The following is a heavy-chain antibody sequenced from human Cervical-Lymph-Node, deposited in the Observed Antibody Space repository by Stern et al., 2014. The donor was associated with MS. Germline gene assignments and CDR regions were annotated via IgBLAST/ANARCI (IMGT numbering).Heavy chain of an antibody. Sequence: EVQLVESGGGLVQPGGSLRLSCAASGFSFSSYWMHWVRQAPGKGLVWVSRIDSDGSTTGYAESVTGRFTISRDNDKNTLLLQMNRLRAEDTAVYYCATLGWADYWGQGTLVTVSS. J-gene: IGHJ4*02. CDR3: ATLGWADY. D-gene: IGHD5-24*01. V-gene: IGHV3-74*02. CDR1: GFSFSSYW. CDR2: IDSDGSTT.